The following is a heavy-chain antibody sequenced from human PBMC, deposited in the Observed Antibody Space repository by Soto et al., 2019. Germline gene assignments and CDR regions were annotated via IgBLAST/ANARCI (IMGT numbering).Heavy chain of an antibody. D-gene: IGHD2-2*01. Sequence: PSETLSLTCAVYGGSFSGYYWSWIRQPPGKGLEWIGEIYHSGSTNYNPSLKSRVTISIDTSKNQFSLKLSSVTAADTAVYYCARVPDYWGQGTLVTVPS. J-gene: IGHJ4*02. CDR3: ARVPDY. CDR2: IYHSGST. CDR1: GGSFSGYY. V-gene: IGHV4-34*01.